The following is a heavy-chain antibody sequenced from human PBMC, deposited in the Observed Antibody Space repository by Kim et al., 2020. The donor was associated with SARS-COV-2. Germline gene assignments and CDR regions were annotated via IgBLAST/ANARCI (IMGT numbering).Heavy chain of an antibody. Sequence: GKDDTGKGRSTSSRDNAKKSLYLQMNSLRAEDTALYYCAKDRGYYYGMDVWGQGTTVTVSS. J-gene: IGHJ6*02. D-gene: IGHD3-10*01. V-gene: IGHV3-9*01. CDR3: AKDRGYYYGMDV.